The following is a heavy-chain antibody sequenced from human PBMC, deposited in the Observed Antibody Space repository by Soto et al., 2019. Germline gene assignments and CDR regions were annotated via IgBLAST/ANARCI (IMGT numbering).Heavy chain of an antibody. D-gene: IGHD3-22*01. CDR2: IGTAGDT. CDR3: ARSPPGGYHSYYGMDV. J-gene: IGHJ6*02. CDR1: GFTFSSYD. V-gene: IGHV3-13*04. Sequence: GGSLRLSCAASGFTFSSYDMQWVRQATGKGLEWVSAIGTAGDTYYPGSVKGRFTISRENAKNSLYLQMNSLRAGDTAVYYCARSPPGGYHSYYGMDVWGQGTTVTVSS.